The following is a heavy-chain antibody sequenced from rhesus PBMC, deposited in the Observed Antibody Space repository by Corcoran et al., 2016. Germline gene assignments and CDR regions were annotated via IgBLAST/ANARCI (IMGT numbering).Heavy chain of an antibody. CDR2: INSSSRYI. V-gene: IGHV3S5*01. D-gene: IGHD3-16*01. Sequence: EVQLVESGGGLFQPGGSLRLSCAASGFTFSDYYMSWVRQAPGKGLEWVSSINSSSRYIYYADSVKGRFTISRDNSKNTLSLQMNSLRAEDTAVYYCAKEGLYYYSGSYDYWGQGVLVTVSS. CDR3: AKEGLYYYSGSYDY. J-gene: IGHJ4*01. CDR1: GFTFSDYY.